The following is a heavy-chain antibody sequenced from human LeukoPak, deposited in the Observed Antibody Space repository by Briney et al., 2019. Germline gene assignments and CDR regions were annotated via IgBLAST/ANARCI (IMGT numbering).Heavy chain of an antibody. CDR1: GGSISSYY. CDR2: IYYSGST. J-gene: IGHJ4*02. CDR3: ASYGDSGNC. V-gene: IGHV4-59*01. D-gene: IGHD4-17*01. Sequence: SETLSLTCTVSGGSISSYYWSWIRQPPGKGLEWIGYIYYSGSTNYNPSLKSRVTISVDTSKNQFSLKLSSVTAADTAVYYCASYGDSGNCWGQGTLVTVSS.